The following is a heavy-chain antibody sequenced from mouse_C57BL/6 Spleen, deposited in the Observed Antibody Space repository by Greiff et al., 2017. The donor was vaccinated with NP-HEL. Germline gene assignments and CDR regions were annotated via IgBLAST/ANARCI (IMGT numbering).Heavy chain of an antibody. V-gene: IGHV2-6*03. J-gene: IGHJ4*01. Sequence: VMLVESGPGLVAPSQSLSISCTVSGFSLTSYGVHWVRQPPGKGLEWLVVIWSDGSTTYNSALKSRLSISKDNSKSQVFLKMNSLQTDDTAMYYCGRGYYGSSSYAMDYWGQGTSVTVSS. D-gene: IGHD1-1*01. CDR3: GRGYYGSSSYAMDY. CDR2: IWSDGST. CDR1: GFSLTSYG.